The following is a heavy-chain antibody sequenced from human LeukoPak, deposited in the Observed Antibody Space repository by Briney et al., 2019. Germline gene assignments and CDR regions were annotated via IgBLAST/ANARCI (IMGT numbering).Heavy chain of an antibody. CDR1: GGTFSSYA. CDR3: ARVVKTIVGATYYYYGMDV. J-gene: IGHJ6*02. V-gene: IGHV1-69*04. D-gene: IGHD1-26*01. Sequence: GASVKVSCKSSGGTFSSYAISWVRQAPGQGLEWMGRIIPILGIANYAQKLQGRVTINADKSTRTAYMELSSLISEATAVYYCARVVKTIVGATYYYYGMDVWGQGTTVTVSS. CDR2: IIPILGIA.